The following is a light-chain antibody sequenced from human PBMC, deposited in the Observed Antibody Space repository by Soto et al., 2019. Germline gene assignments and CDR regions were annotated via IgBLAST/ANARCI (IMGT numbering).Light chain of an antibody. CDR2: DAS. J-gene: IGKJ2*01. CDR3: QQYNSYSGMDP. CDR1: QSISSW. V-gene: IGKV1-5*01. Sequence: DIQMTQSPSTLSASVGDRVTITCRASQSISSWLAWYQQKPGKAPKLLIYDASSLESGVPTRFSGSGSGTEFTAHISSLQPDDFATYYSQQYNSYSGMDPFGQGTKLEIK.